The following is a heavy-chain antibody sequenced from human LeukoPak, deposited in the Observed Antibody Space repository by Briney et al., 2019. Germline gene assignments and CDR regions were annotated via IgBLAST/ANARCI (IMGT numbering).Heavy chain of an antibody. D-gene: IGHD2-2*01. V-gene: IGHV5-10-1*01. CDR3: ARRGYCSSTSCYYYGMDV. CDR2: IDPSDSYT. J-gene: IGHJ6*04. CDR1: GYSFTSYW. Sequence: GESLKISCKGSGYSFTSYWISWVRQMPGKGLEWMGRIDPSDSYTNYSPSFQGHVTISADKSISTAYLQRSSLKASDTAMYYCARRGYCSSTSCYYYGMDVWGKGTTVTVSS.